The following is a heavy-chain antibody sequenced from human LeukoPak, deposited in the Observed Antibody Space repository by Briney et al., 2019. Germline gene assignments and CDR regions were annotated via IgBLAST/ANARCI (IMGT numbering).Heavy chain of an antibody. CDR2: INADDGNT. CDR1: GYTFTTYA. J-gene: IGHJ5*02. CDR3: ARGNVMQPAANWFDH. V-gene: IGHV1-3*01. Sequence: SVTVSCKISGYTFTTYAIHWDRQAPGQRLEWMGLINADDGNTRYSQTFQGRVTITRDTSANTAYMELSSLRFEDTAVYYCARGNVMQPAANWFDHWGQGTPVTVSS. D-gene: IGHD2-2*01.